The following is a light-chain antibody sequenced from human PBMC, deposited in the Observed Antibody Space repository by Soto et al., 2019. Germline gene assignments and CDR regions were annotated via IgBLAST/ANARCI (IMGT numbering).Light chain of an antibody. V-gene: IGKV1-39*01. CDR1: HGIINY. CDR3: QQTYTIPWT. J-gene: IGKJ1*01. Sequence: DIQVTQSPSSLSTSVGDRVTITCRASHGIINYLNWYQQKPGKAPKLLIYAASSLQSGVTSSFSGSGSGTDFTLTIGSLQPEDFATYYCQQTYTIPWTFGQGTKVQIK. CDR2: AAS.